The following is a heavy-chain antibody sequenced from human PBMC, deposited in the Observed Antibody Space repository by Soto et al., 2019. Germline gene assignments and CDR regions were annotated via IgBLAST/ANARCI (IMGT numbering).Heavy chain of an antibody. D-gene: IGHD6-13*01. CDR3: ARGSLGYRKGPYYYYGMDV. CDR1: GGTFSSYA. V-gene: IGHV1-69*13. J-gene: IGHJ6*04. CDR2: IIPIFGTA. Sequence: SVKVSCKASGGTFSSYAISWVRQAPGQGLEWMGGIIPIFGTANYAQKFQGRVTITADESTSTAYMELSSLRSEDTAVYYCARGSLGYRKGPYYYYGMDVGGKGTTVTVPS.